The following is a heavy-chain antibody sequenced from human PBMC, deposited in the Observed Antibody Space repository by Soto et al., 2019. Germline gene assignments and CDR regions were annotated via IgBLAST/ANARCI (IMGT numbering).Heavy chain of an antibody. J-gene: IGHJ6*02. D-gene: IGHD2-2*01. CDR3: ARDTPDPGIVAVPAARPDGIGV. Sequence: ASVKVSCKASGYTLTSYAMHWARQAPGQRLEWMGWINAGSGNTKYSQKFQVRVTISRDTSASKAYMELISLRSEDTAVYYCARDTPDPGIVAVPAARPDGIGVWSQGTTVTV. V-gene: IGHV1-3*01. CDR1: GYTLTSYA. CDR2: INAGSGNT.